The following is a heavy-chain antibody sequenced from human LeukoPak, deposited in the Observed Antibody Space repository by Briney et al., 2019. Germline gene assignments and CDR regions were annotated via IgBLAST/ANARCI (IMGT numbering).Heavy chain of an antibody. CDR1: GVSTSSSSYY. Sequence: SETLSLTCDVSGVSTSSSSYYWGWIRQPPGKGLEWIGRIFFSGSTYYNPSLKSRVTISVDTSKNQFSLKLSSVTAADTAVYYCARGRSDQQYSSGWSVIDYWGQGTLVTVSS. D-gene: IGHD6-19*01. CDR2: IFFSGST. CDR3: ARGRSDQQYSSGWSVIDY. J-gene: IGHJ4*02. V-gene: IGHV4-39*01.